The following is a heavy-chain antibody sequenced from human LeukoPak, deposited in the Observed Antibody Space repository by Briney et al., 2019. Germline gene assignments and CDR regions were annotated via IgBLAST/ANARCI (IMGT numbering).Heavy chain of an antibody. V-gene: IGHV3-48*04. D-gene: IGHD1-14*01. CDR2: ISGSSNTI. Sequence: GGSLRLSCAASGFTLSSYWMSWVRQAPGEGLEWVSFISGSSNTIYYADSVRGRFTISRDSAKKSVYLQMNSLRAEDTAVYFCARGLLVVGSKKGNPGNYWGPGTLVAVSS. CDR3: ARGLLVVGSKKGNPGNY. J-gene: IGHJ4*02. CDR1: GFTLSSYW.